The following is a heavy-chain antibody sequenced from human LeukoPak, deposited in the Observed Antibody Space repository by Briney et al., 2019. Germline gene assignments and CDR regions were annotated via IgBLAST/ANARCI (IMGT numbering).Heavy chain of an antibody. D-gene: IGHD5-18*01. Sequence: PGGSLRLSCAASGFTFSSYSMNWVRQAPGKGLEWVSSISYNSGYINYADSVRGRFTISRDNAKNSLYLQMNSLTTEDTAVYYCARGYSAGGYYFDYWGQGTLVTVSS. CDR3: ARGYSAGGYYFDY. J-gene: IGHJ4*02. CDR2: ISYNSGYI. V-gene: IGHV3-21*01. CDR1: GFTFSSYS.